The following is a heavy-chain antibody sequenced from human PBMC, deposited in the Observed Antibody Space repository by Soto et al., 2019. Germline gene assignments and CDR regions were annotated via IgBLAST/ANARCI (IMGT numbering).Heavy chain of an antibody. CDR3: ARDFSFSSGSYLDYYYYYGMDV. CDR1: GFTFSSYG. J-gene: IGHJ6*02. D-gene: IGHD1-26*01. V-gene: IGHV3-30*03. Sequence: GGSLRLSCAASGFTFSSYGMHWVRQAPGKGLEWVTVISYDGSNKYYADSVKGRFTISRDNSKNTLYLQMNSLRAEDTAVYYCARDFSFSSGSYLDYYYYYGMDVWGQGTTVTVSS. CDR2: ISYDGSNK.